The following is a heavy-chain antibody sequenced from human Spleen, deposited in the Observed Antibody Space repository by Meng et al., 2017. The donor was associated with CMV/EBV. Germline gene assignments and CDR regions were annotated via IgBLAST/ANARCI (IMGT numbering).Heavy chain of an antibody. CDR2: ISDSGGST. CDR3: AKGALDYGGNSYYFDY. V-gene: IGHV3-23*01. Sequence: GFTFSSYAMSWVRQAPGKGLEWVSGISDSGGSTYYADSVKGQFTISRDNSKNTLYLQMNSLRAEDTAVYYCAKGALDYGGNSYYFDYWGQGTLVTVSS. D-gene: IGHD4-23*01. J-gene: IGHJ4*02. CDR1: GFTFSSYA.